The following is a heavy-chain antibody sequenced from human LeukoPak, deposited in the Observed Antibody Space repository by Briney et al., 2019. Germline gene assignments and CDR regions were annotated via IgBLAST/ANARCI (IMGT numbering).Heavy chain of an antibody. D-gene: IGHD3-10*01. CDR1: GFTFSSYA. Sequence: GGSLRLSCAASGFTFSSYAMHWVRQAPGKGLEWVAVISYDGSNKYCTDSVKGRFTISRDDSNNTLYLQMNSLRAEDTAVYYCARGLQSGTQRGYFDYWGQGTLVTVSS. J-gene: IGHJ4*02. CDR3: ARGLQSGTQRGYFDY. V-gene: IGHV3-30-3*01. CDR2: ISYDGSNK.